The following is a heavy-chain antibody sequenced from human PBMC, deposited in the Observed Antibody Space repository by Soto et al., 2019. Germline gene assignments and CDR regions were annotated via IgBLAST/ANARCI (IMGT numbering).Heavy chain of an antibody. CDR2: INHSGST. J-gene: IGHJ6*02. CDR3: ARTVPAATYYYYGMDV. D-gene: IGHD2-2*01. V-gene: IGHV4-34*01. Sequence: LSLTCAVYGGSFSGYYWSWIRQPPGKGLEWIGEINHSGSTNYNPSLKSRVTISVDTSKNQFSLKLSSVTAADTAVYYCARTVPAATYYYYGMDVWGQGTTVTVSS. CDR1: GGSFSGYY.